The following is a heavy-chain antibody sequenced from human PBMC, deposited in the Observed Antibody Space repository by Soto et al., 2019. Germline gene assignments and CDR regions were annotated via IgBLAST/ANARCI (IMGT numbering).Heavy chain of an antibody. D-gene: IGHD1-20*01. Sequence: QVQLVQSGAEVKKPGASVKVSCMASGYTFTSYAMHWVRQAPGQRFEWMGWINAGNGNTKYSQKFQGRVTITRDTSASTAYMELSSLRSEDTAVYYCARDRLNASNWNDWDYWGQGTLVTVSS. CDR3: ARDRLNASNWNDWDY. CDR1: GYTFTSYA. V-gene: IGHV1-3*01. J-gene: IGHJ4*02. CDR2: INAGNGNT.